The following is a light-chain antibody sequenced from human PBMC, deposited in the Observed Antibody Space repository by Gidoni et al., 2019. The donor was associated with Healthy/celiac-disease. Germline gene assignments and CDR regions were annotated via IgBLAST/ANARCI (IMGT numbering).Light chain of an antibody. CDR2: AAS. CDR1: QSVSSY. J-gene: IGKJ3*01. V-gene: IGKV3-11*01. CDR3: QQRSNWPRA. Sequence: EIVLTQSPATLSLSPGERATLPCRASQSVSSYLAWYQQKPGQAPRLLIYAASNRATGIPARFSGSGSGTDFTLTISSLEPEDFAVYYCQQRSNWPRAFGPGTKVDIK.